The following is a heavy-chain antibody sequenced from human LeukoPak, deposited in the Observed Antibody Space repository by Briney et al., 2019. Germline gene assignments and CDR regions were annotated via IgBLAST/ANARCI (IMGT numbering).Heavy chain of an antibody. V-gene: IGHV3-30*03. D-gene: IGHD3-22*01. Sequence: GGSLRLSCAASGFTFSSYGMHWVRQAPGKGLEWVAVISYDGSNKYYADSVKGRFTISRDNSKNTLYLQMNSLRAEDTAVYYYVMIVVQNQDFDYWGQGTLVTVS. CDR3: VMIVVQNQDFDY. CDR1: GFTFSSYG. CDR2: ISYDGSNK. J-gene: IGHJ4*02.